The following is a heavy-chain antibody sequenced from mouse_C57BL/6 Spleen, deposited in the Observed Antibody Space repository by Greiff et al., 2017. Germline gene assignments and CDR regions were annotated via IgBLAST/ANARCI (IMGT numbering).Heavy chain of an antibody. V-gene: IGHV5-4*01. CDR1: GFTFSSYA. CDR2: ISDGGSYT. CDR3: ASGRGGENYGYGYAMDY. J-gene: IGHJ4*01. Sequence: LVESGGGLVKPGGSLKLSCAASGFTFSSYAMSWVRQTPEKRLEWVATISDGGSYTYYPDNVKGRFTISRNNAKNDLYLQMSHLRSENTAMYYCASGRGGENYGYGYAMDYWGQGTSVTVSS. D-gene: IGHD2-2*01.